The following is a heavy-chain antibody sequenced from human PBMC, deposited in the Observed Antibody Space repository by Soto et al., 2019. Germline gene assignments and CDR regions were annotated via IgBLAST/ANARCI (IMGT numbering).Heavy chain of an antibody. Sequence: QITLKESGPTLVKPTQTLTLTCSFSGFSLTTSGVGVGWVRQSPEKALEWLALIFWDDDKRYSPSLRSRLTIAKDTSKNQVVLTLTNVEPVDTATYYCARILTATGGHFDSWGRGALVTVS. V-gene: IGHV2-5*02. CDR3: ARILTATGGHFDS. CDR2: IFWDDDK. D-gene: IGHD2-8*02. J-gene: IGHJ4*02. CDR1: GFSLTTSGVG.